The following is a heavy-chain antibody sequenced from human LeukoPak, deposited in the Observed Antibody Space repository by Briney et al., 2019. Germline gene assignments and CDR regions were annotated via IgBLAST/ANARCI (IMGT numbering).Heavy chain of an antibody. J-gene: IGHJ4*02. CDR2: IYTSGST. CDR3: ARGGGDYGGLANDY. D-gene: IGHD4-23*01. V-gene: IGHV4-4*07. Sequence: SETLSHTCTVSGGSISGYYWSWIRQPAGKGLEWIGRIYTSGSTDYSPSLKSRATMSVDTSKNQFSLRLTSVTAADTAVYYCARGGGDYGGLANDYWGQGTLVTVSA. CDR1: GGSISGYY.